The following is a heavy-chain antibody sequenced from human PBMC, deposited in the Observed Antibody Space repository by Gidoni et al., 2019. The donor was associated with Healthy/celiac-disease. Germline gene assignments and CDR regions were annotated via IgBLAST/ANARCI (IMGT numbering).Heavy chain of an antibody. V-gene: IGHV3-9*01. CDR1: GFTFDDYA. D-gene: IGHD3-22*01. CDR2: ISWNSGSI. J-gene: IGHJ4*02. CDR3: AKGPLRYYYDSSADY. Sequence: EVQLVESGGGLVQPGRSLRLSCAASGFTFDDYAMHWVRQAPGKGLEWVSGISWNSGSIGYADSVKGRFTISRDNAKNSLYLQMNSLRAEDTALYYCAKGPLRYYYDSSADYWGQGTLVTVSS.